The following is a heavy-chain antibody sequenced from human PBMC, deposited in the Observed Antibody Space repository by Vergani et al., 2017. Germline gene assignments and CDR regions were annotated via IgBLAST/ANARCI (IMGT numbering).Heavy chain of an antibody. V-gene: IGHV1-58*02. D-gene: IGHD1-7*01. CDR2: IVVGSGNT. J-gene: IGHJ6*02. CDR1: GFTFTSSA. Sequence: QLVQSGPEVKKPGTSVKVSCKASGFTFTSSAMQWVRQARGQRLEWVGWIVVGSGNTNYAQKFQERVTITRDMSTSTAYMELSSLRSEDTAVYYCAATKGITGTSYSALDFYYYYGMDVWGQGTTVTVSS. CDR3: AATKGITGTSYSALDFYYYYGMDV.